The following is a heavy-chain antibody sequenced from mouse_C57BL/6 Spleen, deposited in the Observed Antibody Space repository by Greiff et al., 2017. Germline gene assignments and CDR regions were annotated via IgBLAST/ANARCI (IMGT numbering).Heavy chain of an antibody. D-gene: IGHD3-3*01. CDR2: INPNNGGT. CDR3: ARRDVGYFDV. J-gene: IGHJ1*03. CDR1: GYTFTDYY. Sequence: VQLQQSGPELVKPGASVKISCKASGYTFTDYYMNWVKQSHGKSLEWIGDINPNNGGTSYNQKFKGKATLTVDKSSSTAYMVLRSLTSEDSAVYYCARRDVGYFDVWGTGTTVTVSS. V-gene: IGHV1-26*01.